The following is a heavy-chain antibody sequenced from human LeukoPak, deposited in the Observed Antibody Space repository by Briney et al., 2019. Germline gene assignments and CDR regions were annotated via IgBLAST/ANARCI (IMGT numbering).Heavy chain of an antibody. CDR1: GGSISSYY. Sequence: KPSETLSLTCTVSGGSISSYYWSWIRQPPGKGLEWIGYIYYSGSTNYNPSLKSRVTISVDTSKQQFSLKLSSVTAADTAVYSCARGGPGNRGTSWGQGTLVTASS. CDR2: IYYSGST. CDR3: ARGGPGNRGTS. V-gene: IGHV4-59*01. J-gene: IGHJ4*02. D-gene: IGHD3-10*01.